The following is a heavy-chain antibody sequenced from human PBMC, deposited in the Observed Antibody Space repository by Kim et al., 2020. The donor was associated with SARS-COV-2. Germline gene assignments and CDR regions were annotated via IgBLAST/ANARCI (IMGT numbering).Heavy chain of an antibody. V-gene: IGHV4-31*03. J-gene: IGHJ4*02. CDR2: IYYSGST. D-gene: IGHD6-19*01. CDR1: GGSIRSGGYY. CDR3: ARGAVEHSDAGSSLRHFDS. Sequence: SETLSLTCTVSGGSIRSGGYYWTWIRQHPEKGLEWIGYIYYSGSTDYNPSLKSRVIISVDTSKSQFSLKLRSVTAADTAVYYCARGAVEHSDAGSSLRHFDSWGQGTLVPVST.